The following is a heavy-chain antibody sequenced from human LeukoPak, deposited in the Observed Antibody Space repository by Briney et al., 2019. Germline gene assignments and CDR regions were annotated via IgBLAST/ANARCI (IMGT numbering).Heavy chain of an antibody. V-gene: IGHV3-66*01. CDR1: GITVSNNY. CDR2: IYSGGST. CDR3: ARIYN. Sequence: GGSLRLSCAASGITVSNNYMSWVRQAPGEGLEWVSLIYSGGSTYYADSVRGRFTISRDSSKNKLYLQMNSLRVEDTAVYYCARIYNWGQGTLVTVSS. J-gene: IGHJ4*02. D-gene: IGHD4-11*01.